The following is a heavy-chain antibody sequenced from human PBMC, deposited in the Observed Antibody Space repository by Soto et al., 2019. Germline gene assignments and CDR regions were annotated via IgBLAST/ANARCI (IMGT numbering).Heavy chain of an antibody. J-gene: IGHJ4*02. CDR3: ARRIGDFRVVPNY. D-gene: IGHD2-2*01. V-gene: IGHV4-39*01. Sequence: PSETLSLTCTVSGASISSSGYYWGWIRQPPGAGLEGIVTFQHGGSTYYNPSLKSRVTISVDASQNLFSLKLSSVTAADTAVYFCARRIGDFRVVPNYSAQRPLVTVSS. CDR2: FQHGGST. CDR1: GASISSSGYY.